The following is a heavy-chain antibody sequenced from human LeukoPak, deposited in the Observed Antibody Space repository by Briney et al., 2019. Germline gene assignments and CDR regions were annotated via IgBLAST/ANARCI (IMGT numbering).Heavy chain of an antibody. CDR3: AGYRDAYFLNAFDI. CDR1: GGSVSSGTYY. J-gene: IGHJ3*02. CDR2: IFPGGNT. Sequence: SQTLSLTCTVSGGSVSSGTYYWNWMWQPAGKGLEWIGRIFPGGNTYFNPSLKSRVAISVDSSKNQFSLTLSSVTAADTAVYYCAGYRDAYFLNAFDIWGQGTMVTVSS. V-gene: IGHV4-61*02. D-gene: IGHD5-24*01.